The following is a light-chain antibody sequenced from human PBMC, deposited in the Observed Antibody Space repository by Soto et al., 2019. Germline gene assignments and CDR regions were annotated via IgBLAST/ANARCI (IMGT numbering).Light chain of an antibody. Sequence: EIVLTQSPGTLSLSPGERGTLSCRASQSVSSGYLAWYQQKPGQAPRLLIYDASSRATGIQDRFSGSGSGTDFTLTIRRLEPEDFAVYYCKQYGSSPRTFGQGTKVDIK. J-gene: IGKJ1*01. V-gene: IGKV3-20*01. CDR3: KQYGSSPRT. CDR2: DAS. CDR1: QSVSSGY.